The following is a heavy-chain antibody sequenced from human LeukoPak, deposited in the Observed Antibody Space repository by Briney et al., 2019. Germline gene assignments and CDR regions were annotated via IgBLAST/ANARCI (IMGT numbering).Heavy chain of an antibody. CDR3: SRGPRFDP. V-gene: IGHV1-8*01. J-gene: IGHJ5*02. Sequence: GASVKVSCKTSGYSFNIYEINWVRQATGQELEWMGWVNPNSGDTDYAQKFQGRLTMTRNTSISTAYMELSGLRLEDTAVYYCSRGPRFDPWGQGTQVTVSS. CDR2: VNPNSGDT. CDR1: GYSFNIYE.